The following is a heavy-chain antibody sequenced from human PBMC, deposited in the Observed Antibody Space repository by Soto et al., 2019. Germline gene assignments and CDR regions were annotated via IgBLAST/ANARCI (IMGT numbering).Heavy chain of an antibody. J-gene: IGHJ5*02. Sequence: SETLSLTCAVSGVSIGSGGYSWSWIRQSPGKGLERIGYIFYSGSTHYNPSLKSRVTISVDRSKNQFSLRLTSVTAADTAMYFCARDPSNWFDPWGQGTLVAVSS. CDR1: GVSIGSGGYS. V-gene: IGHV4-30-2*06. CDR2: IFYSGST. CDR3: ARDPSNWFDP.